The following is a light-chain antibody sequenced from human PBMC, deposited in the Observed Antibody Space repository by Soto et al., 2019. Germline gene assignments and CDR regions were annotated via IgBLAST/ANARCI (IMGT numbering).Light chain of an antibody. Sequence: QAVVTQEASVTVSPGGTVTLTCASSTGAVTSGYSPTWFQQKPGQAPRALIHSTTSRYFWTPDRFSGALLGDKAVLTLSGLKPEDDSHYYCLLYLGGVHVFGTGTKLTVL. CDR2: STT. J-gene: IGLJ1*01. CDR3: LLYLGGVHV. CDR1: TGAVTSGYS. V-gene: IGLV7-43*01.